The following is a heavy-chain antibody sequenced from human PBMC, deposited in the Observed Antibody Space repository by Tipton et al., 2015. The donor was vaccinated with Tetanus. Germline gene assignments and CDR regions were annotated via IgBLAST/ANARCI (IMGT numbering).Heavy chain of an antibody. CDR3: ARHMAEHDTRYFDL. CDR2: VVVGDS. D-gene: IGHD3-16*02. Sequence: SLRLSCAVTGGSISGPNWWSWVRQIPGKGLEWIGAVVVGDSNYNPSLKSRVTISLDKSKNEISLRLRSVTAADTALYFCARHMAEHDTRYFDLWGQGTKVTVSS. J-gene: IGHJ3*01. CDR1: GGSISGPNW. V-gene: IGHV4-4*01.